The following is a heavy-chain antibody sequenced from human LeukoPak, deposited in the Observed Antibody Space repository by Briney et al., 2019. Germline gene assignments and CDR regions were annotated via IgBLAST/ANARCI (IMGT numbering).Heavy chain of an antibody. CDR3: ARLTRIQLWILGYSTRTYNWFDP. CDR2: ISSSSSYI. Sequence: GGSLRLSCAASGFTFSSYSMNWVRQAPGKGLEWVSSISSSSSYIYYADSVKGRFTISRDNAKNSLYLQMNSLRAEDTAVYYCARLTRIQLWILGYSTRTYNWFDPWGQGTLVTVSS. V-gene: IGHV3-21*01. J-gene: IGHJ5*02. CDR1: GFTFSSYS. D-gene: IGHD5-18*01.